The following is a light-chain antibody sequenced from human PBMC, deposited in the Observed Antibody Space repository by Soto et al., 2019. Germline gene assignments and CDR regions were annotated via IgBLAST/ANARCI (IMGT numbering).Light chain of an antibody. Sequence: EIVMTQSPATLSVSPGEGATLSCRASQSISSNLAWYQQKPGQAPRLPMFRTSSRATGFPARFSGSGSGTEFNLTISSLQSEDFAVYYCQQYNNWPPVTFGQGTRLEI. CDR1: QSISSN. CDR2: RTS. J-gene: IGKJ5*01. CDR3: QQYNNWPPVT. V-gene: IGKV3-15*01.